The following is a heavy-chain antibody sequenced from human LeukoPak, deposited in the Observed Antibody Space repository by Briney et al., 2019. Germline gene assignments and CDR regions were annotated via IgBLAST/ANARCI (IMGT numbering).Heavy chain of an antibody. J-gene: IGHJ4*02. CDR3: ARGSGGFDY. CDR2: INNPGTGT. D-gene: IGHD3-3*01. Sequence: GGSLRLSCAASGFTFSSYWIHWVRQVPGKGLVWVAHINNPGTGTTYADAVKGRFTISRDNAKNTLYLQMNSLRADDTAMYYCARGSGGFDYWGQGTLITVSS. CDR1: GFTFSSYW. V-gene: IGHV3-74*01.